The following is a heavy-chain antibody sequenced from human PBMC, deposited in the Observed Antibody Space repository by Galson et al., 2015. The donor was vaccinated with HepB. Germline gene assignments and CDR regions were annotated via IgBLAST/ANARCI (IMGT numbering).Heavy chain of an antibody. Sequence: SVKVSCKASGYTFTSYGISWVRQAPGQRLEWMGWINAGNGNTKYSQKFQGRVTITRDTSASTAYMELSSLRSEDTAVYYCARWGYDSSGYFPWGQGTLVTVSS. J-gene: IGHJ5*02. CDR3: ARWGYDSSGYFP. CDR2: INAGNGNT. CDR1: GYTFTSYG. V-gene: IGHV1-3*01. D-gene: IGHD3-22*01.